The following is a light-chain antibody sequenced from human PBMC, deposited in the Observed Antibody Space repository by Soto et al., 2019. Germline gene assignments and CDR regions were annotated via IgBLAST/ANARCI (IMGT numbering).Light chain of an antibody. CDR3: QQYGSSPRPT. CDR1: QTIISHY. J-gene: IGKJ4*01. CDR2: STS. Sequence: EIVLTQSPGTLSLSPGERATLSCRASQTIISHYLAWYQQKPGQAPRLLIFSTSKRATGIPDRFSGSGSGIDFTLTINRLEPEDFAVYYCQQYGSSPRPTFGGGSKVEIK. V-gene: IGKV3-20*01.